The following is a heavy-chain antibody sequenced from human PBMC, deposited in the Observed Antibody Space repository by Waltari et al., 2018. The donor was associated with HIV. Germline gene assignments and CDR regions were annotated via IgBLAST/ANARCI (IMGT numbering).Heavy chain of an antibody. CDR2: ISYDGSNK. D-gene: IGHD3-3*01. CDR3: ARGKNWSGYKFDY. J-gene: IGHJ4*02. V-gene: IGHV3-30*04. CDR1: GFPFSRYA. Sequence: QVQLVESGGGVVQPGRSLRLSCAASGFPFSRYAMHWVRQAPGKGLEWVAVISYDGSNKYYADSVKGRFTISRDNSKNTLYLQMNSLRVEDTAVYYCARGKNWSGYKFDYWGQGTLVTVSS.